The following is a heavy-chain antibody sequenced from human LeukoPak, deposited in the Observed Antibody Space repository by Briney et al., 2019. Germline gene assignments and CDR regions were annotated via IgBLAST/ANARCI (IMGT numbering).Heavy chain of an antibody. V-gene: IGHV3-33*08. D-gene: IGHD1-26*01. CDR3: ARGYSGSRHGAFDI. CDR1: GFTFSSYA. CDR2: IWYDGSNK. Sequence: GGSLRLSCAASGFTFSSYAMSWVRQAPGKGLEWVAVIWYDGSNKYYADSVKGRFTISRDNSKNTLYLQMNSLRAEDTAVYYCARGYSGSRHGAFDIWGQGTMVTVSS. J-gene: IGHJ3*02.